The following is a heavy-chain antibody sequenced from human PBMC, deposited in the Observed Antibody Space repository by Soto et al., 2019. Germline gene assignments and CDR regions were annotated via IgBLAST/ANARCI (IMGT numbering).Heavy chain of an antibody. D-gene: IGHD3-3*01. CDR2: ISSSSSYI. Sequence: GGSLRLSCAASGFTFSSYSMNWVRQAPGKGLEWVSSISSSSSYIYYADSVKGRFTISRDNAKNSLYLQMNSLIAEDAGVYYCARGGITIFGVVNDYWGQGTLVTVSS. J-gene: IGHJ4*02. V-gene: IGHV3-21*01. CDR3: ARGGITIFGVVNDY. CDR1: GFTFSSYS.